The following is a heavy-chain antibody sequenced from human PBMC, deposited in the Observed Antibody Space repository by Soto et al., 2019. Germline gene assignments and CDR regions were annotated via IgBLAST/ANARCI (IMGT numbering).Heavy chain of an antibody. J-gene: IGHJ2*01. CDR1: GGTFSSYA. D-gene: IGHD3-16*01. CDR3: ARDQGPNVRLAHWYFDL. V-gene: IGHV1-69*12. Sequence: QVQLVQSGAEVKKPGSSVKVSCKASGGTFSSYAISWVRQAPGQGLEWMGGIIPIFGTANYAQKFQGRVTITADESTSTAYRELSSLRSEDTAVYYCARDQGPNVRLAHWYFDLWGRGTLVTVSS. CDR2: IIPIFGTA.